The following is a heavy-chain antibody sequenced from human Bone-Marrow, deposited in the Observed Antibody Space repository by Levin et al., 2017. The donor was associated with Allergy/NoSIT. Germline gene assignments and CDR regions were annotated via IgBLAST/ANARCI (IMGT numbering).Heavy chain of an antibody. CDR3: AKAGAGDWAPYYFDF. J-gene: IGHJ4*02. V-gene: IGHV3-23*01. CDR2: ISGTASTT. Sequence: GGSLRLSCAASGFTFSSYAMSWVRQAPGKGLEWVSAISGTASTTYYADSMKGRFTISRDNSKNALYLHMNILRAEDTAVYYCAKAGAGDWAPYYFDFWGQGTLVTVSS. CDR1: GFTFSSYA. D-gene: IGHD2-21*02.